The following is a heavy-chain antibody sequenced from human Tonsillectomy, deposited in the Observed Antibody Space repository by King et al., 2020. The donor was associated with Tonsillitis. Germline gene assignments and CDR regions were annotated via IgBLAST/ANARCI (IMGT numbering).Heavy chain of an antibody. V-gene: IGHV4-59*01. CDR3: ARVGSGSPHFDY. CDR1: GGAISSYY. CDR2: MYHSGRT. J-gene: IGHJ4*02. D-gene: IGHD6-19*01. Sequence: QLQESGPGLVKPSETLSLTCTVSGGAISSYYWSWIRQPPGKGLEWIGYMYHSGRTNYNPSLKSRVTISVDTSKNPFSLKLSSVTAADTAVYYCARVGSGSPHFDYWGQGTLVTVSS.